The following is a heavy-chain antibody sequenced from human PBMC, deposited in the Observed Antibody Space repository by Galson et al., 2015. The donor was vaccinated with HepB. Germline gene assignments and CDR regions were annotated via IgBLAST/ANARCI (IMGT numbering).Heavy chain of an antibody. CDR1: GFTVSSNC. V-gene: IGHV3-53*01. CDR3: ARGLNTAMVLWFDP. D-gene: IGHD5-18*01. Sequence: SLRLSCAASGFTVSSNCMSWVRQAPGKGLEWVSVVYSGGSTYYADSVKGRFTVSRDNSKNTLYLQMSSLRAEDTAVYYCARGLNTAMVLWFDPWGQGTLVTVSS. CDR2: VYSGGST. J-gene: IGHJ5*02.